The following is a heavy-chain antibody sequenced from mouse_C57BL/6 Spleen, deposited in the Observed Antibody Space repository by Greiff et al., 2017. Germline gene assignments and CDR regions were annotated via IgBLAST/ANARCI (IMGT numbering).Heavy chain of an antibody. CDR3: ARRGHYYGSSPLFDY. CDR1: GYAFSSYW. CDR2: IYPGDGDT. Sequence: VQLQQSGAELVKPGASVKISCKASGYAFSSYWMNWVKQRPGKGLEWIGQIYPGDGDTNYNGKFKGKATLTADKSSSTAYMQLSSLTSEDSAVYFCARRGHYYGSSPLFDYWGQGTTLTVSS. D-gene: IGHD1-1*01. V-gene: IGHV1-80*01. J-gene: IGHJ2*01.